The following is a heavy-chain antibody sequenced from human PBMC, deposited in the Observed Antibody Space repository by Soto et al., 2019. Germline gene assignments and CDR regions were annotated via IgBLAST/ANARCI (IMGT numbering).Heavy chain of an antibody. V-gene: IGHV3-33*01. D-gene: IGHD6-19*01. Sequence: QVQLVESGGGVVPPGTSLRLSCGASGFSFNTHGMHWVRQSPGKGLEWVAVIWFDGSKKYYEDSVTGRFRISRDNSRSALYLEMDSLRVEDTGVCFCARSSGVGIDFWGQGTLVTVSS. CDR3: ARSSGVGIDF. J-gene: IGHJ4*02. CDR2: IWFDGSKK. CDR1: GFSFNTHG.